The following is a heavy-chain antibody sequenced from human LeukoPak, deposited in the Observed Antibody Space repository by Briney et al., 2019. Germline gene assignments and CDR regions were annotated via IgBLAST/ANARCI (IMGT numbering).Heavy chain of an antibody. Sequence: GGSLRLSCAASGFTFSSSPMSWLRQAPGKGLEWVSSISGSGERTYYAESVKGRFTISRDNSKSMLSLQMNNLRGEDTAVYYCATRHSSSSSDPWGQGTLVTVAS. CDR3: ATRHSSSSSDP. D-gene: IGHD2-2*01. J-gene: IGHJ5*02. CDR1: GFTFSSSP. V-gene: IGHV3-23*01. CDR2: ISGSGERT.